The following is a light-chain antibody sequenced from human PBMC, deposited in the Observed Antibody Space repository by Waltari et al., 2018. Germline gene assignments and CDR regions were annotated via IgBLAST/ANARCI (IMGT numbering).Light chain of an antibody. CDR1: QSVSTY. V-gene: IGKV3-11*01. CDR2: EAS. J-gene: IGKJ2*01. Sequence: EIVLTQSPATLSLSPGERATLSCRASQSVSTYLAWYQQKPGQAPRLLIYEASNRATGIPARFSGRGSGTDFTLTINNLEPEDFAVYFCQQRSTWPPMYTFGQGTKLDVK. CDR3: QQRSTWPPMYT.